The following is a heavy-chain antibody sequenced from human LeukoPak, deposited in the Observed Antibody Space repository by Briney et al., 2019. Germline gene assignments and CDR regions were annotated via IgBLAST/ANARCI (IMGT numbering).Heavy chain of an antibody. CDR3: ARKDGDG. J-gene: IGHJ4*02. CDR1: GVSISSYH. D-gene: IGHD5-24*01. V-gene: IGHV4-59*01. CDR2: IYNSGST. Sequence: SETLSLTCTVSGVSISSYHWTWIRQPPGEGLEWIGHIYNSGSTNYNPSLRGRGTISLDTSKNQVSLKLSSVTAADTAMYYCARKDGDGWGQGTLVTVSP.